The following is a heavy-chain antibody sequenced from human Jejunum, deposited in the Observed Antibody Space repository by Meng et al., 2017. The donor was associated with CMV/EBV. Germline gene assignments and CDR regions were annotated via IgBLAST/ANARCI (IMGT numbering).Heavy chain of an antibody. V-gene: IGHV3-23*01. D-gene: IGHD6-19*01. J-gene: IGHJ4*02. CDR3: AKEADSRGWYTHD. CDR2: ISGSSDTT. CDR1: GFTFSSYA. Sequence: AASGFTFSSYAMSWVRQAPGKGLEWVSSISGSSDTTYYAASVKGRFTLSRDNSDNTLFLQMTSLRAEDTAVYYCAKEADSRGWYTHDWGQGTLVTVSS.